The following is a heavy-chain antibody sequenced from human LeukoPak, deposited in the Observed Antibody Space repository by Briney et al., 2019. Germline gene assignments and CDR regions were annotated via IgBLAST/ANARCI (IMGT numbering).Heavy chain of an antibody. D-gene: IGHD2-2*01. J-gene: IGHJ5*02. V-gene: IGHV4-59*01. CDR1: GGSISSYY. Sequence: SETLSLTCTVSGGSISSYYWSWLREPPGKGLDWIGYIYYSGSTNYNPSLKSRVTISVDTSKNQFSLKLSSVTAADTAVYYCARVVGPAAGFDPWGQGTLVTVSS. CDR2: IYYSGST. CDR3: ARVVGPAAGFDP.